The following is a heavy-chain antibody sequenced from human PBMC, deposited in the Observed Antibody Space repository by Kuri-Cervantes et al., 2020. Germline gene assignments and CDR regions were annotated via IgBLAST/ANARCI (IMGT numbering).Heavy chain of an antibody. CDR2: IYYSGST. J-gene: IGHJ4*02. D-gene: IGHD6-19*01. CDR3: ARDLRHVSSGNF. V-gene: IGHV4-61*01. CDR1: GGSVSSGSYY. Sequence: SETLSLTCTVSGGSVSSGSYYWSWIRQPPGKGLEWIGYIYYSGSTNYNPSLRSRVTISVDKSKSQFSLNLRSVTAADTAVYYCARDLRHVSSGNFWGQGTLVTVSS.